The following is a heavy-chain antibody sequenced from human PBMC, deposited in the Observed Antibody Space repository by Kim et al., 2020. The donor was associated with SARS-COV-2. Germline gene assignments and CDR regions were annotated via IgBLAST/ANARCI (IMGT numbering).Heavy chain of an antibody. D-gene: IGHD6-13*01. J-gene: IGHJ4*02. Sequence: SESLSLTCTVSGGSISSSSYYWGWIRQPPGKGLEWIGSIYYSGSTYYNPSPKSRVPISVAPSKNQFPLKLRAVTAADPAGYYCARGVQAAAGHKEYDYWGQGTLVTVSS. CDR2: IYYSGST. V-gene: IGHV4-39*06. CDR3: ARGVQAAAGHKEYDY. CDR1: GGSISSSSYY.